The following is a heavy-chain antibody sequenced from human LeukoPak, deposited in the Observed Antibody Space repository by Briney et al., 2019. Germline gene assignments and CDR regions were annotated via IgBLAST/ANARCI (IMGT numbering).Heavy chain of an antibody. Sequence: GGSLRLSCSASGFTFSSYAMHWVRQAPGKGLEYVSAIRSNGDSTHYADSVRGRFTISKDNSKNTLYLQISSLRSEDTAVYYCAREGEATKFCSSSSCIPDFWGQGTLVTVSS. V-gene: IGHV3-64*04. CDR3: AREGEATKFCSSSSCIPDF. CDR1: GFTFSSYA. D-gene: IGHD2-2*01. J-gene: IGHJ4*02. CDR2: IRSNGDST.